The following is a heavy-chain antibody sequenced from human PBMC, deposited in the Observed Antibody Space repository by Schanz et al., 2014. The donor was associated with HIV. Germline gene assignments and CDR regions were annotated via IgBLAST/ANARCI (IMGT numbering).Heavy chain of an antibody. V-gene: IGHV3-23*04. CDR1: GFTFSSYA. Sequence: EVQLVESGGGLVQPGGSLRLSCAASGFTFSSYAMSWVRQAPGKGLEWVAVINWNGDTTYYADSVKGRFTISRDNSNNVLFLHMPTLRAEDTAVYYCAKGVGSSVPKHYYGMDVWGPGTTVTVSS. J-gene: IGHJ6*02. D-gene: IGHD3-10*01. CDR2: INWNGDTT. CDR3: AKGVGSSVPKHYYGMDV.